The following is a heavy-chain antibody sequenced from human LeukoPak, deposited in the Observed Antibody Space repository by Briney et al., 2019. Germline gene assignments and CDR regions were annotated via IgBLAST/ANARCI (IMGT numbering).Heavy chain of an antibody. Sequence: GGSLRLSCAASGFTFSSYSMNWARQAPGKGLEWVSSISSSSSYIYYADSVKGRFTISRDNAKNSLYLQMNSLRAEDTAVYYCARDLGGWVFDYWGQGTLVTVSS. CDR2: ISSSSSYI. CDR3: ARDLGGWVFDY. CDR1: GFTFSSYS. D-gene: IGHD2-15*01. J-gene: IGHJ4*02. V-gene: IGHV3-21*01.